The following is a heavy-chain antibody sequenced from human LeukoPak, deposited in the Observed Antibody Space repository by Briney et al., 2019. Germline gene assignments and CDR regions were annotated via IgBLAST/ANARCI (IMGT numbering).Heavy chain of an antibody. D-gene: IGHD3-22*01. J-gene: IGHJ5*02. Sequence: SDTLSLICAVSGYSISSSNWWGWIRQPPGKGLEWIGYIYYSGSTYYNPSLKSRVTMSVDTSKNQFSLKLSSVTAADTAVYYCARYTYYDSSGLLNWFDPWGQGTLVTVSS. CDR2: IYYSGST. CDR3: ARYTYYDSSGLLNWFDP. V-gene: IGHV4-28*01. CDR1: GYSISSSNW.